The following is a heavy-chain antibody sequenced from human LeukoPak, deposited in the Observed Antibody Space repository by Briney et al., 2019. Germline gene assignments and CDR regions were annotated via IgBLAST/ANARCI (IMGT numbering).Heavy chain of an antibody. CDR3: AKGAMIVVVTRAHDAFDI. J-gene: IGHJ3*02. CDR2: ISGSGGST. V-gene: IGHV3-23*01. D-gene: IGHD3-22*01. CDR1: GFTFSSYA. Sequence: GGSLRLSCAASGFTFSSYAMSWVRQAPGKGLEWVSAISGSGGSTYYADSVKGRFTISRDNSKNTLYLQMNSLRAEDTAVYYCAKGAMIVVVTRAHDAFDIWGQGTMVTVSS.